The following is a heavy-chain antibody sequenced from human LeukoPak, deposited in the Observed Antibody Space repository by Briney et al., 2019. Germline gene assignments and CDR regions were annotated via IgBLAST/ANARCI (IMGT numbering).Heavy chain of an antibody. CDR1: GFNSLSYW. V-gene: IGHV3-7*03. CDR2: IKQDGAEK. Sequence: PGGSLRLSCEVSGFNSLSYWMTWVRQAPGKGLEWVANIKQDGAEKYYVDSVKGRFAISRDDANNSLYLQMNSLRAEDTALYYCAKDKDILTNSYAFDIWGQGTMVTVSS. CDR3: AKDKDILTNSYAFDI. D-gene: IGHD3-9*01. J-gene: IGHJ3*02.